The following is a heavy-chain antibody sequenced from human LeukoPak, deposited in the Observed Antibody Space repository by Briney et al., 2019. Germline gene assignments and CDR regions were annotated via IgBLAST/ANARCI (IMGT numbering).Heavy chain of an antibody. CDR1: GGSISSYY. CDR2: IYYSGST. Sequence: SETLSLTCTVSGGSISSYYWSWIRQPPGKGLEWIGYIYYSGSTNYNPSLKSRVTISVDTSKNQFSLKLSSVTAADTAVYYCARSDTAMDISDYWGQGTLVTVSS. V-gene: IGHV4-59*01. CDR3: ARSDTAMDISDY. J-gene: IGHJ4*02. D-gene: IGHD5-18*01.